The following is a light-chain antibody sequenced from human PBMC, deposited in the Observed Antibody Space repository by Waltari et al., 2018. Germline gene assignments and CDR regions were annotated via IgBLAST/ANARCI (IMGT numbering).Light chain of an antibody. J-gene: IGKJ4*01. Sequence: EVVMTQSPATLSVSPGETATLSCRASQSVRSNLAWYQQKAGQAPRLLIYGASTRSTAIPAMFSDIGSGTEFTLTISSLQSEDVALYFCQQYNNWPPLTFGGGTKVEIK. CDR1: QSVRSN. CDR2: GAS. CDR3: QQYNNWPPLT. V-gene: IGKV3-15*01.